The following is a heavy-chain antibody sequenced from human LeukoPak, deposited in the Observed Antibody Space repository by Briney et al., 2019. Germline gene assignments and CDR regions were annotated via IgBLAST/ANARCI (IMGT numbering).Heavy chain of an antibody. V-gene: IGHV3-74*01. Sequence: GGSLRLSCGASGFTFNSYWFHWVRQAPGKGLVWVSRIDNDGTDTIYADSVKGRFAISRNNAKNTLYLQMDSLRAEDTAVYYCARGGFSHGFDIWGQGTMVTASS. CDR1: GFTFNSYW. D-gene: IGHD5-12*01. CDR3: ARGGFSHGFDI. CDR2: IDNDGTDT. J-gene: IGHJ3*02.